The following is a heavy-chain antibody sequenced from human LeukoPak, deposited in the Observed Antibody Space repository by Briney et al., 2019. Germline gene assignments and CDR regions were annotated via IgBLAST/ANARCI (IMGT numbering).Heavy chain of an antibody. D-gene: IGHD6-25*01. CDR1: GFHFASSA. V-gene: IGHV3-23*01. Sequence: GGSLRLSCAASGFHFASSAMTWVRQAPGKGLEWVSAITTSGDDTYYADSVKGRFTISRDNSKNTLYLQMNSLRVEDTAVYYCANSYQRPSPYYYYVMDVWGKGTTVTVSS. CDR2: ITTSGDDT. J-gene: IGHJ6*04. CDR3: ANSYQRPSPYYYYVMDV.